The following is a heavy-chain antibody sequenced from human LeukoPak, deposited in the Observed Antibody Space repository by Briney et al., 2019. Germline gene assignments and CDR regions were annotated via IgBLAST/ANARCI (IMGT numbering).Heavy chain of an antibody. J-gene: IGHJ4*02. CDR2: ISVSGGTT. D-gene: IGHD1-26*01. CDR1: GFSFSNYA. Sequence: GGSLRLSCAASGFSFSNYAMSWVRQAPGKRLEWVSDISVSGGTTNYADSVKGRFTISRDNSNNMLYLQMNSLRAEDTAVYYCAKGTSGGSYYALGYWGQGTLVTVSS. V-gene: IGHV3-23*01. CDR3: AKGTSGGSYYALGY.